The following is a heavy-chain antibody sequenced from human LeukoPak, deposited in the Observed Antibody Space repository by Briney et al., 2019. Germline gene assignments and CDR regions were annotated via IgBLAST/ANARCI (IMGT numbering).Heavy chain of an antibody. J-gene: IGHJ2*01. Sequence: GGSLRLSCAASGFTFSSYSMNWVRQAPGKELEWVSSISTSSSFIYYADSVKGRFTISRDNAKNSLYLQMNSLRAEDTAVYYCAKCPAWYFDLWGRGTLVTVSS. D-gene: IGHD2-2*01. CDR1: GFTFSSYS. V-gene: IGHV3-21*04. CDR2: ISTSSSFI. CDR3: AKCPAWYFDL.